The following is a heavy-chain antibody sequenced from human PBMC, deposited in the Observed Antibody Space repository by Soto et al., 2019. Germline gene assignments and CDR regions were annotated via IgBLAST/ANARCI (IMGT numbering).Heavy chain of an antibody. J-gene: IGHJ4*02. V-gene: IGHV4-59*01. CDR1: GGTISSWY. Sequence: SETLSLTCTVSGGTISSWYWSWIRQPPGKGLEWIGYIYYSGSTNCNPSLKSRVTISVDTSKNQFSLKLSSVTAADTAVYYCARSDGRYWGQGTLVTVSS. CDR3: ARSDGRY. CDR2: IYYSGST.